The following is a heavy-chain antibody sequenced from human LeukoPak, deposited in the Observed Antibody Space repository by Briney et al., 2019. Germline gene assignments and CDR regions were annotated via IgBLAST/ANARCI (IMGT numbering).Heavy chain of an antibody. CDR2: IYYSGST. CDR3: AKGMGSPDY. CDR1: GGTIRSFY. Sequence: SDTLSLTCTVSGGTIRSFYWSWIRQPPGKGLEWIGYIYYSGSTHYNPSLKSRVTISLDTSKNQFSLRLSPMTPADTAVYYCAKGMGSPDYWGQGTLVTVSS. J-gene: IGHJ4*02. V-gene: IGHV4-59*07. D-gene: IGHD1-26*01.